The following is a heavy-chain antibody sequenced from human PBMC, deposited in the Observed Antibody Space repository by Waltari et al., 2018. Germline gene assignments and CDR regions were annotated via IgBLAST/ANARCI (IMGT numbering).Heavy chain of an antibody. Sequence: EGQLVESGGGLVQPGGSLKLSCAASGFAFSSFWMPWVRQVPGQGLVWVSRINSDGSDTSYADSVRGRFTVSRDNAKNMVYLQMKSLRAEDTAIYYCTRDSPSWIWGQGTMVSVSS. CDR1: GFAFSSFW. J-gene: IGHJ3*02. CDR3: TRDSPSWI. CDR2: INSDGSDT. V-gene: IGHV3-74*01.